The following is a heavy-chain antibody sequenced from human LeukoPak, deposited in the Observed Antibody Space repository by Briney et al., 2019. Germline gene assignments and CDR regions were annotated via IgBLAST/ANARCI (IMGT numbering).Heavy chain of an antibody. CDR2: ISGSGGGT. CDR1: GFTFSSYA. D-gene: IGHD4-17*01. CDR3: AKGPGDQMEYFQH. Sequence: GGSLRLSCAASGFTFSSYAMSWVRQAPGKGLEWVSAISGSGGGTYYADSVKGRFTISRDNSKNTLYLQMNSLRAEDTAVYSCAKGPGDQMEYFQHLGQGTLVTVSS. J-gene: IGHJ1*01. V-gene: IGHV3-23*01.